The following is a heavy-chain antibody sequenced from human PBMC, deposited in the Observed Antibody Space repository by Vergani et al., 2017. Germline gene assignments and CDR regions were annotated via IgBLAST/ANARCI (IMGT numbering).Heavy chain of an antibody. D-gene: IGHD2-15*01. J-gene: IGHJ3*02. CDR2: IYYSGST. V-gene: IGHV4-59*12. CDR1: GGSISSYY. Sequence: QVQLQESGPGLVKPSETLSLTCTVSGGSISSYYWSWIRQPPGKGLEWIGYIYYSGSTYYNPSLKSLVTISVDTSKHQFSLKLSSVTAADTAVYYCARVVVAANGAFDIWGQGTMVTVSS. CDR3: ARVVVAANGAFDI.